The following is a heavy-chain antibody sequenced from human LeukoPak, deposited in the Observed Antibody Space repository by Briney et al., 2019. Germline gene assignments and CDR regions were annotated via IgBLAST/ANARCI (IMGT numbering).Heavy chain of an antibody. CDR2: IYYSGST. V-gene: IGHV4-30-4*08. J-gene: IGHJ4*02. CDR3: ARDNQLLYDY. Sequence: SETLSLICTVSGGSISSGDYYWSWIRQPPGKGLEWIGYIYYSGSTYYNPSLKSRVTISVDTSKNQFSLKLSSVTAADTAVYYCARDNQLLYDYWGQGTLVTVSS. D-gene: IGHD2-2*02. CDR1: GGSISSGDYY.